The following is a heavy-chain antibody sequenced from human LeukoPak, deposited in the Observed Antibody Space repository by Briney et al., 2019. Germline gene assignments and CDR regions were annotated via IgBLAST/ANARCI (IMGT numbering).Heavy chain of an antibody. CDR1: GYSFTSYW. D-gene: IGHD6-19*01. Sequence: GESLKISCKGSGYSFTSYWIGWVRQMPGKGLEWMGIIYPGDSDTRYSPSFQGQVTISAGKSISTAYLQWSSLKASDTAMYYCARLKPGARKYSSGWYVDHRRWFDPWGQGTLVTVSS. V-gene: IGHV5-51*01. CDR2: IYPGDSDT. J-gene: IGHJ5*02. CDR3: ARLKPGARKYSSGWYVDHRRWFDP.